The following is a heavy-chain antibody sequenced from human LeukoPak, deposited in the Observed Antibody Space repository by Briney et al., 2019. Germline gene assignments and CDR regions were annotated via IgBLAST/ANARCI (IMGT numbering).Heavy chain of an antibody. J-gene: IGHJ5*02. D-gene: IGHD6-13*01. CDR3: ARDHGIAAAPNWFDP. V-gene: IGHV1-69*13. Sequence: ASVKDSCKASGGTFSSYAISWVRQAPGQGLEWMGGIIPIFGTANYAQKFQGRVTITADESTSTAYMELSSLRSEDTAVYYCARDHGIAAAPNWFDPWGQGTLVTVSS. CDR1: GGTFSSYA. CDR2: IIPIFGTA.